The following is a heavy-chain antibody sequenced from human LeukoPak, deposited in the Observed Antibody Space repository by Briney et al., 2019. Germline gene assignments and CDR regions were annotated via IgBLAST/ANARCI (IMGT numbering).Heavy chain of an antibody. CDR3: ARGYYDSSGYYFYYFDY. V-gene: IGHV1-8*01. Sequence: GASVKVSCKAPGYTFTSYDINWVRQATGQGLEWMGWMNPNSGNTGYAQKFQGRVTMTRNTSISTAYMELSSLRSEDTAVYYCARGYYDSSGYYFYYFDYWGQGTLVTVSS. CDR1: GYTFTSYD. CDR2: MNPNSGNT. J-gene: IGHJ4*02. D-gene: IGHD3-22*01.